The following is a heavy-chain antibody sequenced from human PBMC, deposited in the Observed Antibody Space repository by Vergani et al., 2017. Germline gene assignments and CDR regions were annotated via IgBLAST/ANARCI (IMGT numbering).Heavy chain of an antibody. Sequence: QVTLRESGPALVKPTQTLTLTCYFSGYSLSTTGMCVSWVRQPPGKALEWLARIDWDDDKYYRTSLKTRLAISKDTSKNQVVLTMTNMHPVDTATYYCARIIGGGSFIRDWGQGTLVTVYS. V-gene: IGHV2-70*13. J-gene: IGHJ4*02. CDR2: IDWDDDK. CDR1: GYSLSTTGMC. CDR3: ARIIGGGSFIRD. D-gene: IGHD1-26*01.